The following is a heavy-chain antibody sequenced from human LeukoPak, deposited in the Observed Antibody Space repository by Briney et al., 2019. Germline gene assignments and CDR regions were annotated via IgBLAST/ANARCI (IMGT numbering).Heavy chain of an antibody. D-gene: IGHD2-21*02. CDR1: GGSFSSYY. J-gene: IGHJ4*02. V-gene: IGHV4-59*01. CDR2: LYYSGST. CDR3: AREGGDGNFDY. Sequence: PETLSLTCTVSGGSFSSYYWSWIRQPPGKGLEWIGYLYYSGSTNYNPSLKSRVTISVDTSNNQFSLRLNSVTAADTAVYYCAREGGDGNFDYWGQGTLVTVST.